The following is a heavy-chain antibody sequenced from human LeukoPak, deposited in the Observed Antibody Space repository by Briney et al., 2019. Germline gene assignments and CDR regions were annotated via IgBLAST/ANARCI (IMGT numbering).Heavy chain of an antibody. CDR2: IYYSGST. Sequence: SETLSLTCTVSGGSISSYYWSWIRQPPGKGLEWIGYIYYSGSTNYNPSLKSRVTISVDTSKNQFSLKLSSVTAADTAVYYCARGKLVYSSSGNNWFDPWAQGTLVTVSS. CDR1: GGSISSYY. J-gene: IGHJ5*02. V-gene: IGHV4-59*01. CDR3: ARGKLVYSSSGNNWFDP. D-gene: IGHD6-13*01.